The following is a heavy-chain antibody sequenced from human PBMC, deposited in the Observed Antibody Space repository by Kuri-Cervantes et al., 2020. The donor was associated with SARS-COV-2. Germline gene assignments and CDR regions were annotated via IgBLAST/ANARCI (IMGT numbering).Heavy chain of an antibody. Sequence: GGSLRLSCAASGLGFSSYAMSWVRQAPGKGLGWVSTFSGSGGAMYYVDSVKGRFTTSRDNSKSKLYLQLNSLRAEDTAVYYCAKGRLFGVIRIAMDVWGQGTTVTVSS. D-gene: IGHD3-3*01. J-gene: IGHJ6*02. CDR1: GLGFSSYA. CDR3: AKGRLFGVIRIAMDV. V-gene: IGHV3-23*01. CDR2: FSGSGGAM.